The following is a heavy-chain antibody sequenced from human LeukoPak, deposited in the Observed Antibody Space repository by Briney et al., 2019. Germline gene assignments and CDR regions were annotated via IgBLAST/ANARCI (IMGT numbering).Heavy chain of an antibody. V-gene: IGHV1-8*01. CDR1: GYTFTSYD. Sequence: GASVKVSCKASGYTFTSYDINWVRQATGQGLEWMGWMNPNSGNTGYAQKFQGRVTMTRNTSISTAYMELSSLRSEDTAVYYCAKKRGVRGVIYNWFDPWGQGTLVTVSS. CDR3: AKKRGVRGVIYNWFDP. D-gene: IGHD3-10*01. J-gene: IGHJ5*02. CDR2: MNPNSGNT.